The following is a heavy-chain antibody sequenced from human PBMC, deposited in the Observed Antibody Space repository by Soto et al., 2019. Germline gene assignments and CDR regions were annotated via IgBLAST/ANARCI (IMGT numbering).Heavy chain of an antibody. V-gene: IGHV4-39*01. J-gene: IGHJ6*02. CDR3: ARKGRNTKLVLVKHYAADF. CDR2: IYYDGTT. D-gene: IGHD3-22*01. CDR1: SGPISSTSCY. Sequence: SVTRSLTCSVSSGPISSTSCYWAWIRQRPGKWLDTIAAIYYDGTTYYTETLKSRVSISVDTFKNQFTLKLKSVTAADTAVYFCARKGRNTKLVLVKHYAADFWGQGTAVTV.